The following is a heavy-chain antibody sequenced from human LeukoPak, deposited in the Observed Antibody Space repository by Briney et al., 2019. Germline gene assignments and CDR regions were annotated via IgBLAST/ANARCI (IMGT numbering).Heavy chain of an antibody. CDR2: ISSSSSYI. D-gene: IGHD6-13*01. CDR3: AREIIAAAGDFDY. J-gene: IGHJ4*02. CDR1: GFTFSDAW. V-gene: IGHV3-21*01. Sequence: GGSLRLSCAASGFTFSDAWMSWVRQAPGKGLEWVSSISSSSSYIYYADSVKGRFTISRDNAKNSLYLQMNSLRAEDTAVYYCAREIIAAAGDFDYWGQGTLVTVSS.